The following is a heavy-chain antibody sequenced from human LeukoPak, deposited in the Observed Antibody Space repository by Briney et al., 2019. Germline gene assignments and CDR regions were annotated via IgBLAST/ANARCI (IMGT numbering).Heavy chain of an antibody. D-gene: IGHD1-1*01. CDR3: ARLGTAYDY. V-gene: IGHV4-59*08. CDR2: IYYSGST. J-gene: IGHJ4*02. CDR1: GGSISSYY. Sequence: NSSETLSLTCTVSGGSISSYYWSWIRQPPGKGLEWIGYIYYSGSTNYNPSLKSRVTISVDTSKNQFSLKLSSVTAADTAVYYCARLGTAYDYWGRGTLVTVSS.